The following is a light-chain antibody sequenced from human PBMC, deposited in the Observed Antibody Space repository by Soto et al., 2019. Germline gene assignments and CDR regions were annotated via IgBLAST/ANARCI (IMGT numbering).Light chain of an antibody. CDR3: QHYGSSWT. CDR1: QSVSSN. Sequence: EIVMAQSPASLSVSPGARATLSCRASQSVSSNLAWYQQKPGHAPSLLIYGASRRATGIPDRFSGSGSGTDFTLTIRRLEPEDFAVDYCQHYGSSWTFGQGTKVDIK. V-gene: IGKV3-20*01. CDR2: GAS. J-gene: IGKJ1*01.